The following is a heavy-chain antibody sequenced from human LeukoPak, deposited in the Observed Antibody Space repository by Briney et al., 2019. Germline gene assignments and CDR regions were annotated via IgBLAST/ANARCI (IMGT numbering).Heavy chain of an antibody. CDR2: ILPIFGTT. Sequence: ASVKVSCKASGGTLVSYAVSWVRQAPGQGLEWMGGILPIFGTTNYAQKFQGRVTITTDESTSTAYLELSSLRSEDTAMYYCARNQGIDYKYYMDVWGKGTTVTVSS. J-gene: IGHJ6*03. CDR3: ARNQGIDYKYYMDV. V-gene: IGHV1-69*05. CDR1: GGTLVSYA.